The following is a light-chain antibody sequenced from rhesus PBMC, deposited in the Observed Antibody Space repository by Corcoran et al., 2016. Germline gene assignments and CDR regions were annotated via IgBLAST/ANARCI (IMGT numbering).Light chain of an antibody. Sequence: DIQMTQSPSSLSASVGDRVTITCRASQGISNWLAWYQQKPGKAPKLLIYRASNLETGVPSRFSGSGAGTDVTRTISSLQPEDIATYYCQQHDNSPYSFGQGTKVEIK. CDR1: QGISNW. CDR2: RAS. V-gene: IGKV1-69*01. CDR3: QQHDNSPYS. J-gene: IGKJ2*01.